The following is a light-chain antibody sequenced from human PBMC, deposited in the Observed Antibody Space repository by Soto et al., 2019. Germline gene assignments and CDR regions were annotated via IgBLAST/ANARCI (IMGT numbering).Light chain of an antibody. CDR3: SSYTPSNTRQIV. V-gene: IGLV2-11*01. CDR1: SSDVGGYDY. J-gene: IGLJ1*01. Sequence: QSALTQPRSVSGSPGQSVTISCTGTSSDVGGYDYVSWYQQHPGKAPKLMIYDVTKRPSGVPDRFSGSKSGNTASLTISGLQPEDEADYYCSSYTPSNTRQIVFGTGTKVTVL. CDR2: DVT.